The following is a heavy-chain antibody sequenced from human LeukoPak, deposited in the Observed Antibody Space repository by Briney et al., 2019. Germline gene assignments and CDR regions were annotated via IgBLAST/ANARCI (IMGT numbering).Heavy chain of an antibody. D-gene: IGHD4-17*01. CDR1: GFTFSSYS. V-gene: IGHV3-48*01. J-gene: IGHJ6*04. CDR2: ISSSSSTI. Sequence: PGGSLRLSCAASGFTFSSYSMNWVRQAPGKGLEWVSYISSSSSTIYYADSVKGRFTISRDNAKNSLYLQMNSLRAEDTAVYYCVERLHYGADNPVWGKGTTVTVSS. CDR3: VERLHYGADNPV.